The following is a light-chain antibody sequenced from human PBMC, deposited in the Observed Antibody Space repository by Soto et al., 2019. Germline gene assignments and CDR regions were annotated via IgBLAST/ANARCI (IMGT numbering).Light chain of an antibody. CDR3: QQYGSSPRT. CDR1: QSVSSKY. Sequence: EIVLTQSPGSLSLSPGERATLSCRASQSVSSKYLGWYQQKPGQAPRLLIYGASSRANGIPDRFSGSGSGTDFSLTISSLEPGDLAVYYCQQYGSSPRTFGQGTKVDI. V-gene: IGKV3-20*01. CDR2: GAS. J-gene: IGKJ1*01.